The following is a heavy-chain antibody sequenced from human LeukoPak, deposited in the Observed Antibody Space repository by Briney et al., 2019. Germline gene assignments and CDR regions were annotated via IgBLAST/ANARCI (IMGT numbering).Heavy chain of an antibody. CDR3: ARYYDSSGTGYFQH. J-gene: IGHJ1*01. CDR1: GGSISSYY. D-gene: IGHD3-22*01. V-gene: IGHV4-4*07. Sequence: SETLSLTCTVSGGSISSYYWSWIRQPAGKGLEWFGRIYTSGSTNYNPSLKSRVTMSVDTSKNQFSLKLSSVTAADTAVYYCARYYDSSGTGYFQHWGQGTLVTVSS. CDR2: IYTSGST.